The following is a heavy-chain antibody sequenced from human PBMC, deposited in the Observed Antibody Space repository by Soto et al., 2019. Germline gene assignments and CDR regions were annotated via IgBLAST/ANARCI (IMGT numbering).Heavy chain of an antibody. CDR2: INQDGSGT. CDR1: EFTFISSF. J-gene: IGHJ5*02. CDR3: ARYLSGSCRSFFDH. V-gene: IGHV3-7*03. Sequence: GGSLRLSCIASEFTFISSFMGWVRQAPGKGLEWVANINQDGSGTYYVDSVKGRFTISRDNAKNSLYLQMNSLRAEDTAVYYSARYLSGSCRSFFDHWYQGTLVNVSS. D-gene: IGHD6-19*01.